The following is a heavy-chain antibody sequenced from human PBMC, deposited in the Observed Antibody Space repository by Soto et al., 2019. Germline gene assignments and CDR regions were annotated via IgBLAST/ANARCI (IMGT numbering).Heavy chain of an antibody. D-gene: IGHD6-19*01. CDR1: GDSVSSNSAA. J-gene: IGHJ3*02. Sequence: SQTLSLTCAISGDSVSSNSAAWNLIMQSPSRGLEWLGRTYYRSKWYNDYAVSVKSRITINPDTSKNQFSLQLNSVTPEDTAVYYCATYSSGWYPDAFDIWGQGTMVTVSS. V-gene: IGHV6-1*01. CDR2: TYYRSKWYN. CDR3: ATYSSGWYPDAFDI.